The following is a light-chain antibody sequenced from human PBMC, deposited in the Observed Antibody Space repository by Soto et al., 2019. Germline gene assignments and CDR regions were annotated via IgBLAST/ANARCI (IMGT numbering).Light chain of an antibody. CDR2: DVS. CDR3: SSYRSSSTPFG. Sequence: QSALTQPASVSGSPGQSITISRTGTSSDVGGYNYVSWYQQYPGKAPKLMIYDVSNRPSGVSNRFSGSKSGNTASLTISGLQADDEADYYCSSYRSSSTPFGFGTGTKVTVL. CDR1: SSDVGGYNY. V-gene: IGLV2-14*01. J-gene: IGLJ1*01.